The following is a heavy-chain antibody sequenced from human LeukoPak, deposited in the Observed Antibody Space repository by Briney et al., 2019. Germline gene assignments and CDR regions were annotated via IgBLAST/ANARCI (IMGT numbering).Heavy chain of an antibody. CDR3: ARVSRKNYGGNLALLPVDY. CDR1: GGTFNNYT. CDR2: INPNSGGT. D-gene: IGHD4-23*01. Sequence: GASVKVSCKASGGTFNNYTISWVRQAPGQGLEWMGWINPNSGGTNYAQKFQGRVTMTRDTSISTAYMELSRLRSDDTAVYYCARVSRKNYGGNLALLPVDYWGQGTLVTVSS. J-gene: IGHJ4*02. V-gene: IGHV1-2*02.